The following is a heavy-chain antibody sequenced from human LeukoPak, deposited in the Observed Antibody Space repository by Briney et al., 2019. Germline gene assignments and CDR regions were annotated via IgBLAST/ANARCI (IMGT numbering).Heavy chain of an antibody. CDR3: ASQTLSRLDY. V-gene: IGHV3-48*03. CDR2: ISPSGSTT. CDR1: GLTFSHYN. D-gene: IGHD2/OR15-2a*01. J-gene: IGHJ4*02. Sequence: GGSLRLSCAASGLTFSHYNMNWVRQAPGKGLEWVSYISPSGSTTHYADSAKGRFTISRDNAKNSLYLQMNSLRAEDTAVYYCASQTLSRLDYWGQGTLVTVSS.